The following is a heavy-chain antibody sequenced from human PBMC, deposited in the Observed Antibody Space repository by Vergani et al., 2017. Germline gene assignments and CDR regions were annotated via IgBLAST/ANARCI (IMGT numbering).Heavy chain of an antibody. D-gene: IGHD5-12*01. CDR3: ASGLRLLYHRFDP. V-gene: IGHV3-33*01. Sequence: VQLVESGGGLVQPGGSLRLSCAASGFTFNQYGMHWVRQAPGKGLEWVAGTWYDGNNKQYADSVKGRVTISRDNSKSTMYLQMNSLRDEDTGVYYCASGLRLLYHRFDPWGQGTLVTVSS. J-gene: IGHJ5*02. CDR1: GFTFNQYG. CDR2: TWYDGNNK.